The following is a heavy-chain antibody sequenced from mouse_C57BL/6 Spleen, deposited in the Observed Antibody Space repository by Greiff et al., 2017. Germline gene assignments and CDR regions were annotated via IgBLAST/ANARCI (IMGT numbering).Heavy chain of an antibody. CDR2: ISSGGDSI. D-gene: IGHD2-5*01. CDR3: TRDYYSNPFAD. V-gene: IGHV5-9-1*02. CDR1: GFTFSSYA. Sequence: EVQVVESGEGLVKPGGSLKLSCAASGFTFSSYAMSWVRQTPEKRLEWVAYISSGGDSIYYADTVKGRFTISRDNARNTLYLQMSSLKSEDTAMYYGTRDYYSNPFADWGQGTLVTVSA. J-gene: IGHJ3*01.